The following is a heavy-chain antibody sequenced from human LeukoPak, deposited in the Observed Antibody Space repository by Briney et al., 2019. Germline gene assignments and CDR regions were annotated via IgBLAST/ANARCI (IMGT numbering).Heavy chain of an antibody. V-gene: IGHV4-61*05. CDR3: ARSDVWGSYRFDP. D-gene: IGHD3-16*02. CDR2: IYYSGST. J-gene: IGHJ5*02. Sequence: PSETLSLTCTVSGGSISSSSYYWGWIRQPPGKGLEWIVYIYYSGSTNYNPSLKSPVTRSVDTSKNQFSLKLSSVTAADTAVYYCARSDVWGSYRFDPWGQGTLVTVSS. CDR1: GGSISSSSYY.